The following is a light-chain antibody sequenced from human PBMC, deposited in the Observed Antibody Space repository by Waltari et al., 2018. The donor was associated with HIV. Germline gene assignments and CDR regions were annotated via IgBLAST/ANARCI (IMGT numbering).Light chain of an antibody. J-gene: IGKJ2*01. CDR3: QQYYSIPNT. Sequence: DVHMTQSPSSLSASVGDRVTITCRASQPIRNSLAWYQQKPGKAPTPLVYGTSRLESGVPSRFSGSGSGTDYTLTISSLQPEDFASYYCQQYYSIPNTFGQGTKLEIK. CDR1: QPIRNS. CDR2: GTS. V-gene: IGKV1-NL1*01.